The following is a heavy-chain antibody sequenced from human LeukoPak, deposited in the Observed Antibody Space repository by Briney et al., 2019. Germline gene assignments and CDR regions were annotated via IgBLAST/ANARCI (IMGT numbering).Heavy chain of an antibody. CDR3: ATDMVRGVNRPFDY. J-gene: IGHJ4*02. CDR1: GYTLTELS. D-gene: IGHD3-10*01. V-gene: IGHV1-24*01. Sequence: ASVKVSCKVSGYTLTELSMHWVRQAPGKGLEWMGGFDPEDGETIYAQKFQGRVTMTEVTSTDTAYMELSSLRSEDTAVYYCATDMVRGVNRPFDYWGQGTLVTVSS. CDR2: FDPEDGET.